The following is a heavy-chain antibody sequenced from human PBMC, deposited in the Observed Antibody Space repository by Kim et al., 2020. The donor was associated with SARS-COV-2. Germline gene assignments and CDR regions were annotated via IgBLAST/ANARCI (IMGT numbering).Heavy chain of an antibody. CDR3: ARGAYYDFWSGEDPLDY. Sequence: GGSLRLSCAASGFTFSSYWMHWVRQAPGKGLVWVSRINSDGSSTSYADSVKGRFTISRDNAKNTLYLQMNSLRAEDTAVYYCARGAYYDFWSGEDPLDYWGQGTLVTVSS. J-gene: IGHJ4*02. V-gene: IGHV3-74*01. CDR2: INSDGSST. D-gene: IGHD3-3*01. CDR1: GFTFSSYW.